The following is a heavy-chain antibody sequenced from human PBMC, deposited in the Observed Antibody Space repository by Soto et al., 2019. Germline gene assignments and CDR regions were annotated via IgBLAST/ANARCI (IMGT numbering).Heavy chain of an antibody. V-gene: IGHV3-49*03. Sequence: EVQLVESGGGLVQPGRSLRLSCTASGFTFGDYAMSWFRQAPGKGLEWVGFIRSKAYGGTTEYAASVKGRFTISRDDSKSIAYLQMNSLKTEDTAVYYCSRRVVVVVAATPFDYWGQGTLVTVSS. CDR3: SRRVVVVVAATPFDY. CDR2: IRSKAYGGTT. J-gene: IGHJ4*02. CDR1: GFTFGDYA. D-gene: IGHD2-15*01.